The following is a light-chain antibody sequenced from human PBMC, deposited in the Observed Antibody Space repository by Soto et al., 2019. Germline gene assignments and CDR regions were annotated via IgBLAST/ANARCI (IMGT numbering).Light chain of an antibody. CDR1: QSVSSN. Sequence: IVISKLVSTLSVSPGERATLSCRASQSVSSNLAWYQQKPGQAPRLLIYGASTRATGIPARFSGSGSGTEFTLTISSRQSEDFAVYYCQQRNSWPPTFTFGQGARLEI. V-gene: IGKV3-15*01. J-gene: IGKJ5*01. CDR2: GAS. CDR3: QQRNSWPPTFT.